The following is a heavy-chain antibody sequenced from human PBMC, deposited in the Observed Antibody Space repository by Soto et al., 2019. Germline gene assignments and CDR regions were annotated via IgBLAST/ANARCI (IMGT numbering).Heavy chain of an antibody. CDR1: GGTFSSYA. Sequence: QVQLVQSGAEVKKPGSSVKVSCKASGGTFSSYAISWVRQAPGQGLEWMGGIIPLFGTANYAQKFQGRVTITADESTSTAYMELSSVRSEDTAEYYCARSPVVVSNWFDPWGQGTLVTVSS. V-gene: IGHV1-69*01. J-gene: IGHJ5*02. CDR2: IIPLFGTA. D-gene: IGHD3-22*01. CDR3: ARSPVVVSNWFDP.